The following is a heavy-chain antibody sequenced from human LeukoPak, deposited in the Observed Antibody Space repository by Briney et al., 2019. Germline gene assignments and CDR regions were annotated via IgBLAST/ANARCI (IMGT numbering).Heavy chain of an antibody. D-gene: IGHD2-2*01. Sequence: SETLSLTCTVSGGSISRYYWSWIRQPAGKGLEWIGRIFTSESPTYNPSLKSRVTISVDTSKNQFSLKLSSVTAADTAVYYCARGRILVVVPAATYFDLWGRGTLVTVSS. CDR1: GGSISRYY. CDR3: ARGRILVVVPAATYFDL. V-gene: IGHV4-4*07. J-gene: IGHJ2*01. CDR2: IFTSESP.